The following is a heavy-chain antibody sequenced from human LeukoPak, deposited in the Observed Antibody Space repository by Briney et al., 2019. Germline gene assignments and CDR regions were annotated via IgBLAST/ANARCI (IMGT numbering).Heavy chain of an antibody. D-gene: IGHD6-13*01. J-gene: IGHJ4*02. CDR1: VYTFTVYY. CDR3: ARVEQKLFLDY. Sequence: ASVKVSFKSSVYTFTVYYMHWVRQAPAQGREWMGWINPNSGGTNYAQKFEGRVNMTRDTSISTAYMELSRLRSDETAVYYCARVEQKLFLDYWGQGTLVTVSS. V-gene: IGHV1-2*02. CDR2: INPNSGGT.